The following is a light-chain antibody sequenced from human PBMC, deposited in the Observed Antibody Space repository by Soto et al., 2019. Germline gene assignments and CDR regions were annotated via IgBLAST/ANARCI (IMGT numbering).Light chain of an antibody. J-gene: IGKJ1*01. Sequence: DIQMTKSPSTLSASVGDRVTITCRASQSISSWLAWYQQKPGKAPKLLIYKASNLESGVPSRFSGSGSGTEFTLTISSLQPDDFATYYCQQYSTYSWTFGQGTQVEIK. CDR2: KAS. V-gene: IGKV1-5*03. CDR3: QQYSTYSWT. CDR1: QSISSW.